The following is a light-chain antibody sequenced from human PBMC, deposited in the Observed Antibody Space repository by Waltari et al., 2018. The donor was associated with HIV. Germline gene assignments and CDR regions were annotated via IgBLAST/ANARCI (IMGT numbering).Light chain of an antibody. V-gene: IGLV2-8*01. CDR2: EVN. CDR3: NSYAGSNNWV. CDR1: SSDVGGSKY. Sequence: QSALTPPPSASGSPGQSVTISCTGTSSDVGGSKYVSRYQQHPGKAPKLMIYEVNKRPSGVPDRFSGSKSANPASLTVSGLQADDEADYYCNSYAGSNNWVFGGGTKLTVL. J-gene: IGLJ3*02.